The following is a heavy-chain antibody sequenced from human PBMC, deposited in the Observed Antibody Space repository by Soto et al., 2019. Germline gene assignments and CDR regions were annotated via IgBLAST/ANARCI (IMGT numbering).Heavy chain of an antibody. CDR3: ARVPAAGNNWFDP. J-gene: IGHJ5*02. CDR1: GGSISSGDYY. CDR2: IYYSGST. Sequence: SETLSLTCTVSGGSISSGDYYWSWIRQPPGKGLEWIGYIYYSGSTYYNPSLKSQVTISVDTSKNQFSLKLSSVTAADTAVYYCARVPAAGNNWFDPWGQGTLVTVPS. D-gene: IGHD6-13*01. V-gene: IGHV4-30-4*01.